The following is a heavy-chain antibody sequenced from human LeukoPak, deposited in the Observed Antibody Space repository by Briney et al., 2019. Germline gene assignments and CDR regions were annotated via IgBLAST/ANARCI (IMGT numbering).Heavy chain of an antibody. V-gene: IGHV4-30-4*08. CDR2: IFYSGST. CDR3: ARGTSPWPYGY. D-gene: IGHD3-10*01. Sequence: SQTLSLTCTVSGGSISSGDYYWSWIRQPPGKGLEWIGYIFYSGSTYYNPSLKSRVTISVDTSKNQFSLKLSSVTAADTAVYYCARGTSPWPYGYWGQGTLVTVSS. J-gene: IGHJ4*02. CDR1: GGSISSGDYY.